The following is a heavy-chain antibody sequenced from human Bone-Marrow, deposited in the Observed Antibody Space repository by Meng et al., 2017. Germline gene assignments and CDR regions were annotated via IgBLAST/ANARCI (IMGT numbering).Heavy chain of an antibody. J-gene: IGHJ6*02. D-gene: IGHD6-19*01. CDR2: IKQDGSEK. CDR3: ARDTLLAGAGSYYYYGMDV. CDR1: GFTFSSYW. Sequence: GESLKISCAASGFTFSSYWMSWVRQAPGKGLEWVANIKQDGSEKYYVDSVKGRFTISRDNAKNSLYLQMNSLRAEDTAVYYCARDTLLAGAGSYYYYGMDVWGQGTTVTVSS. V-gene: IGHV3-7*01.